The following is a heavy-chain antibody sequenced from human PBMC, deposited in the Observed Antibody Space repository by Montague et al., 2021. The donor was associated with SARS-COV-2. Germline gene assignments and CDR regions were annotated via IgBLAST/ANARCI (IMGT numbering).Heavy chain of an antibody. V-gene: IGHV4-34*01. CDR3: ARTGDGCNAPPGY. Sequence: SETLSLTCAVYVGSFSGYYWSWIRQPPGKGLEWIGENNHSGSTNYNPSLRSRITILVDTSKNQFSLKLSSVTAADTAVDYCARTGDGCNAPPGYWGQGTLVTVSS. CDR1: VGSFSGYY. CDR2: NNHSGST. D-gene: IGHD5-24*01. J-gene: IGHJ4*02.